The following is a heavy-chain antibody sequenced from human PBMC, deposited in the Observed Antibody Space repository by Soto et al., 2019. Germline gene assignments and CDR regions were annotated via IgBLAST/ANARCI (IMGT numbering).Heavy chain of an antibody. CDR1: GFSLNSSGVG. CDR2: IYLNDEM. D-gene: IGHD6-6*01. Sequence: QITLKESGPTLVKPTQTLTLTCTFSGFSLNSSGVGVGWIRQPPGKALEWLALIYLNDEMHYSPSLKSRLTITEDASKHQVVLTVTNMYPVDTATYYCAHRRFAKYSSLPADFDYWGQGILVTVSS. V-gene: IGHV2-5*01. CDR3: AHRRFAKYSSLPADFDY. J-gene: IGHJ4*02.